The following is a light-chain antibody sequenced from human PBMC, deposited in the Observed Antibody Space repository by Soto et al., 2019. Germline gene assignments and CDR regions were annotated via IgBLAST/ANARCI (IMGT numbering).Light chain of an antibody. V-gene: IGKV3-20*01. CDR1: QSVSSSY. Sequence: EIVLTQSPGTLSLSPVERATLXCRASQSVSSSYLAWYQQKPGQAPRLLIYGASARATGIPARFSGSGSGTEFTLTISSLESEDSAVYYCQQYSSWPPWTFGQGTKVDI. J-gene: IGKJ1*01. CDR3: QQYSSWPPWT. CDR2: GAS.